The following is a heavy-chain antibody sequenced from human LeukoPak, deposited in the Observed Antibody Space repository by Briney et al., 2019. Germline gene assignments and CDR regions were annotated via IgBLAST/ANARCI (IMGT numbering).Heavy chain of an antibody. CDR1: GFTFSSYS. Sequence: GGSLRLSCAASGFTFSSYSMNWVRQAPGKGLEWVSSISSSSSYIYYADSVKGRFTISRDNSKNTLYLQMNSLRAEDTAVYYCAKEPTAIMIVVAPKDWGQGTLVTVSS. CDR3: AKEPTAIMIVVAPKD. V-gene: IGHV3-21*04. J-gene: IGHJ4*02. D-gene: IGHD3-22*01. CDR2: ISSSSSYI.